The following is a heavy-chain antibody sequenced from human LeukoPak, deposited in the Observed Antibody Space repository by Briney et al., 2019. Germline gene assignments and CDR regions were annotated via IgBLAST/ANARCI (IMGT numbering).Heavy chain of an antibody. D-gene: IGHD1-26*01. CDR3: ARGAPSGSYYY. CDR2: INSDGSST. V-gene: IGHV3-74*01. J-gene: IGHJ4*02. CDR1: GFTFSSYW. Sequence: GGSLRLSCAASGFTFSSYWMHWVRQAPGKGMVWVSRINSDGSSTTYADSVKGRFTISRDNAKNTLYLQMNSLRAEDTAVYYCARGAPSGSYYYWGQGTLVTVSS.